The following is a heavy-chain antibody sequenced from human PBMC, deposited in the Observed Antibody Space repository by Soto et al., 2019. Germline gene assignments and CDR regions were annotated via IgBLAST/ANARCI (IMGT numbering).Heavy chain of an antibody. CDR3: ARVDYPDSVDFYYHMDV. J-gene: IGHJ6*03. CDR1: GGSFSGYY. Sequence: PSETLSLTCAVYGGSFSGYYWSWIRQPPGKGLEWIGEINHSGSTNYNPSFQGQVTISADKSISTAFLQWGSLKASDTAIYYCARVDYPDSVDFYYHMDVWGTGTTVTVSS. V-gene: IGHV4-34*01. D-gene: IGHD3-10*01. CDR2: INHSGST.